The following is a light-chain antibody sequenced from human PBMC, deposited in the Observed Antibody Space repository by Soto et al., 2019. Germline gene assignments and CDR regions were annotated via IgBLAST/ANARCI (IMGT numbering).Light chain of an antibody. V-gene: IGLV3-21*04. CDR2: YDS. CDR3: LLWNSSSDQGV. CDR1: NIGINA. Sequence: SYELTQPPSESMAPEKTATIKRGGDNIGINAVHWYQQKPGQAPLLVVYYDSDRPSGIPERFSGSTSGNTATLTISRVEAGDEADYYCLLWNSSSDQGVFGGGTKLTVL. J-gene: IGLJ3*02.